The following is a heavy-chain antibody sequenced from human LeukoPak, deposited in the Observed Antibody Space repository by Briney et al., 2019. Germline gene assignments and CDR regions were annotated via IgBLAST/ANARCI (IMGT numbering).Heavy chain of an antibody. CDR3: ARHYCSGGSCLPYFDY. CDR1: GYSFTSHW. Sequence: GESLKISCKGSGYSFTSHWIGWVRQMPGKGLEWMGIIYPGDSDTRYSPSFQGQVTISADKSISTAYLQWSSLKASDTAMYYCARHYCSGGSCLPYFDYWGQGTLVTVSS. V-gene: IGHV5-51*01. D-gene: IGHD2-15*01. J-gene: IGHJ4*02. CDR2: IYPGDSDT.